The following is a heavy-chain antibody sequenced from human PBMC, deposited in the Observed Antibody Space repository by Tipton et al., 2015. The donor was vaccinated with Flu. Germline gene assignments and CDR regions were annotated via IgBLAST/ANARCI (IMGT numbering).Heavy chain of an antibody. V-gene: IGHV4-31*03. D-gene: IGHD3-22*01. CDR1: GGSLSSCGYY. J-gene: IGHJ4*02. Sequence: TLSLTCIVSGGSLSSCGYYWSWIRQHQGKGLEWMGYIYYVGSTYYNPSPKSRVTISVDTSKNQFSLKLTSVTAADTAVYYCACAGHGYYDSSGSDYWGQGTLVTVSS. CDR2: IYYVGST. CDR3: ACAGHGYYDSSGSDY.